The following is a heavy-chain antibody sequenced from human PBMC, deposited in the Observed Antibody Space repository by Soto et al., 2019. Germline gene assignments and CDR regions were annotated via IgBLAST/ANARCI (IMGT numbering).Heavy chain of an antibody. CDR2: IYYSGST. CDR1: GGSISSSSYY. Sequence: PSETLSLTCTVSGGSISSSSYYWGWIRQPPGKGLEWIGSIYYSGSTYYNPSLKSRVTISVDTSKNQFSLKLSSVTAADTAVYYCSRHGSSGWPIDYWGQGTLVTAAS. J-gene: IGHJ4*02. D-gene: IGHD6-25*01. CDR3: SRHGSSGWPIDY. V-gene: IGHV4-39*01.